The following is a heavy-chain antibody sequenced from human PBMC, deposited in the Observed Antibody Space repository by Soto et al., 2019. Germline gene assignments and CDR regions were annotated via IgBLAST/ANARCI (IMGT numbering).Heavy chain of an antibody. CDR2: IYYSGST. Sequence: SETLSLTCTVSGGSISSYYWSWIRQPPGKRLEWIGYIYYSGSTNYNPSLKSRVTISVDTSKNQFSLKLSSVTAADTAEYYCAIGPRAHLVGSFFDYWGQGTLVTVSS. D-gene: IGHD6-6*01. CDR3: AIGPRAHLVGSFFDY. CDR1: GGSISSYY. V-gene: IGHV4-59*01. J-gene: IGHJ4*02.